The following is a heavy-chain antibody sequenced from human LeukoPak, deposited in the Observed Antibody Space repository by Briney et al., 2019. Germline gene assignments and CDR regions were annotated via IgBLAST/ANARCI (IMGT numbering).Heavy chain of an antibody. CDR1: GFTFTSSA. V-gene: IGHV1-58*02. Sequence: GTSVKVSCKASGFTFTSSAMQWVRQARGQRFEWIGWIVVGSGNTNYAQKFQERVTITRDMSTSTAYMELSSLRSEDTAVYYCAAGRSEQQLVQSVLFDPWGQGSLVTVSS. CDR2: IVVGSGNT. CDR3: AAGRSEQQLVQSVLFDP. D-gene: IGHD6-13*01. J-gene: IGHJ5*02.